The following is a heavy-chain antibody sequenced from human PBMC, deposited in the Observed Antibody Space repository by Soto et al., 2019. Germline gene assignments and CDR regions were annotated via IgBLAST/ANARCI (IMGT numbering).Heavy chain of an antibody. Sequence: SVKVSCKAFGYTFTIYYIHWVRQAPGQGLEWMGVINTSGGSPTYAQKFQDRVTMTRDTSTSTVYMELSSLRSEDTAVYYCATGGNHSDYYYYYHMDVWGQVSKVTVAS. J-gene: IGHJ6*02. CDR2: INTSGGSP. D-gene: IGHD3-10*01. V-gene: IGHV1-46*03. CDR3: ATGGNHSDYYYYYHMDV. CDR1: GYTFTIYY.